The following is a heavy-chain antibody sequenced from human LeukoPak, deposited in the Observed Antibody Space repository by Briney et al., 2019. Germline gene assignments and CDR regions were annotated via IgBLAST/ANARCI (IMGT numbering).Heavy chain of an antibody. CDR2: FDPEDGET. Sequence: ASVKVSCKVSEYTLTELSMHWVRQAPGKGLEWMGGFDPEDGETIYAQKFQGRVTMTEDTSTDTAYMELSSLRSEDTAVYYCATDRGPMVRGVIIPSIWDQGTLVTVSS. CDR1: EYTLTELS. V-gene: IGHV1-24*01. J-gene: IGHJ4*02. D-gene: IGHD3-10*01. CDR3: ATDRGPMVRGVIIPSI.